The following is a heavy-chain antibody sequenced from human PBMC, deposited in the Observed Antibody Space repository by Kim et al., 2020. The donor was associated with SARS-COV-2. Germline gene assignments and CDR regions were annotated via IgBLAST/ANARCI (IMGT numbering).Heavy chain of an antibody. V-gene: IGHV3-33*01. J-gene: IGHJ3*02. CDR3: AREFGGTQPKEAFDI. CDR2: IWYDGSNK. Sequence: GGSLRLSCAASGFTFSSYGMHWVRQAPGKGLEWVAVIWYDGSNKYYADSVKGRFTISRDNSKNTLYLQMNSLRAEDTAVYYCAREFGGTQPKEAFDIWGQGTMVTVSS. D-gene: IGHD3-16*01. CDR1: GFTFSSYG.